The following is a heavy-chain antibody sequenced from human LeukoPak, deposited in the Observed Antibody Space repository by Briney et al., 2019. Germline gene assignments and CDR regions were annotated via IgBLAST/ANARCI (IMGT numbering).Heavy chain of an antibody. CDR2: MNPNSGNT. Sequence: ASVKVSCKASGYTFTSYDINWVRQATGQGLESMGWMNPNSGNTGYAQKFQGRVTITRNTSISTAYMELSSLRSEDTAVYYCARGYSYGYEADYWGQGTLVTVSS. J-gene: IGHJ4*02. D-gene: IGHD5-18*01. V-gene: IGHV1-8*03. CDR3: ARGYSYGYEADY. CDR1: GYTFTSYD.